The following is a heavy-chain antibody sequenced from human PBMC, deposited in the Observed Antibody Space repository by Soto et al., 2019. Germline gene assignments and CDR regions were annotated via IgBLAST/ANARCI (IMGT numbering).Heavy chain of an antibody. CDR1: GFTYDDYA. J-gene: IGHJ4*02. V-gene: IGHV3-9*01. D-gene: IGHD3-9*01. Sequence: VQLVKSGGGLVRPGGSLRLSCAASGFTYDDYAMHWVRQAPGKGLEWISAITWNSVSVDYADSVKGRFTISRDNAKNSLYLQMNSLRPEDTAVYYCARERVRYFDVWGQGTLVTVSS. CDR3: ARERVRYFDV. CDR2: ITWNSVSV.